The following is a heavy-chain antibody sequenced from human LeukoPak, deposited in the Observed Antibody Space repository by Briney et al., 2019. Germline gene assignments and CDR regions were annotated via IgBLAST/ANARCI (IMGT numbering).Heavy chain of an antibody. CDR1: GVSISGYF. Sequence: PSESLSLTCTVSGVSISGYFWSWIRQPAGKGLEWIGRIYTSGSTNYNPSLKSRVTMSIDTSKNQFSLKMNSVTAADTAVYYCAREGEYGDFSFDYWGQGTLVTVSS. CDR3: AREGEYGDFSFDY. J-gene: IGHJ4*02. CDR2: IYTSGST. V-gene: IGHV4-4*07. D-gene: IGHD4-17*01.